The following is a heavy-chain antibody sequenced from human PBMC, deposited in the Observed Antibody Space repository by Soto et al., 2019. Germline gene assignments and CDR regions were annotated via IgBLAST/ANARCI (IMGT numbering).Heavy chain of an antibody. V-gene: IGHV3-30-3*01. CDR3: ARDPYGSGSYYRYYYYGMDV. CDR2: ISYDGSNK. Sequence: GGSLRLSCAASGFTFSSYAMHWVRQAPGKGLEWVAVISYDGSNKYYADSVKGRFTISRDNSKNTLYLQMNSLRAEDTAVYYCARDPYGSGSYYRYYYYGMDVWGQGTTVTVSS. J-gene: IGHJ6*02. D-gene: IGHD3-10*01. CDR1: GFTFSSYA.